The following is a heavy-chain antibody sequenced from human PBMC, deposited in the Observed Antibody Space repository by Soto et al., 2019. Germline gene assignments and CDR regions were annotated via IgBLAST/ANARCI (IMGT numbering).Heavy chain of an antibody. V-gene: IGHV3-23*01. D-gene: IGHD2-21*02. CDR2: ISGGGGST. CDR3: EKGFIVVVTDIRPDDNFDV. J-gene: IGHJ3*01. CDR1: GCTFNTYA. Sequence: GSLVLACAASGCTFNTYAMTGVRQVPGKGLEWVASISGGGGSTYYADSVKGRFTIARDTSKNTLYLQMNSLSAEDTAVYYCEKGFIVVVTDIRPDDNFDVWGQGTMVTV.